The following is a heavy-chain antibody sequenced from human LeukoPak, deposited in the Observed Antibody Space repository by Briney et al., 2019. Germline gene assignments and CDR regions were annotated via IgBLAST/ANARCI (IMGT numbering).Heavy chain of an antibody. CDR1: GFTVSSNY. D-gene: IGHD3-22*01. V-gene: IGHV3-66*02. J-gene: IGHJ4*02. CDR2: IYSGGST. Sequence: GGSLRLSCAASGFTVSSNYMSWVRQAPGKELEWVSVIYSGGSTYYADSVKGRFTISRDNSKNTLYLQMNSLRAEDTAVYYCAKMGEDYYDSSGYPYFDYWGQGTLVTVSS. CDR3: AKMGEDYYDSSGYPYFDY.